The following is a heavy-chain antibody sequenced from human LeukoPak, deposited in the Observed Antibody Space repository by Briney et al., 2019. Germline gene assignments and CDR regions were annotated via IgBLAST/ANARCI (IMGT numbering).Heavy chain of an antibody. CDR2: IYYSGST. V-gene: IGHV4-39*07. Sequence: PSETLSLTCTVSGGSISSSSYHWGWIRQPPGKGLEWIGSIYYSGSTYYNPSLKSRVTISVDTSKNHFSLKLSSVTAADTAVYYCARTTMVRGTYYMDVWGKGTTVTISS. D-gene: IGHD3-10*01. CDR1: GGSISSSSYH. J-gene: IGHJ6*03. CDR3: ARTTMVRGTYYMDV.